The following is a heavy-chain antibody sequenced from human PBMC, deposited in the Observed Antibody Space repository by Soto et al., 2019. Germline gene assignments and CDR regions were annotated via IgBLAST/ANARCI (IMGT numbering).Heavy chain of an antibody. Sequence: PSETLSLTCTVSGGSISSGDYYWSWIRQPPGKGLEWIGYIYYSGSTYYNPTLKSRVTISVDTSKNQFSLKLSSVTAADTAVYYCARDHLLYDHYYYGMDVWGQGTTVTVSS. J-gene: IGHJ6*02. D-gene: IGHD5-12*01. V-gene: IGHV4-30-4*01. CDR1: GGSISSGDYY. CDR2: IYYSGST. CDR3: ARDHLLYDHYYYGMDV.